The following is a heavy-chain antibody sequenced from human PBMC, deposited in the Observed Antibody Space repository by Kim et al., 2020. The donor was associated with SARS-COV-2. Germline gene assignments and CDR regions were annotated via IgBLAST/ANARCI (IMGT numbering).Heavy chain of an antibody. Sequence: GGSLRLSCAASGLTVTKNYMIWVRQAPGKGLEWVSVIYSGGAAYYADSVKGLFTISRDNSKNTLYLQMNSLRAEDTALYYCVVRYYDSSGYYSYYTDYWGQVTLVAVSS. CDR1: GLTVTKNY. D-gene: IGHD3-22*01. V-gene: IGHV3-66*02. CDR3: VVRYYDSSGYYSYYTDY. CDR2: IYSGGAA. J-gene: IGHJ4*02.